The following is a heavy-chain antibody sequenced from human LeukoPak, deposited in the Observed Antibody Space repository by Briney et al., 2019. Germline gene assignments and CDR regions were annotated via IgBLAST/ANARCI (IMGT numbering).Heavy chain of an antibody. J-gene: IGHJ4*02. D-gene: IGHD1-26*01. CDR3: AREVGSGSYPGDFDY. CDR1: GYTFTSYG. Sequence: ASVKVSCKASGYTFTSYGISWVRQAPGQGLEWMGWISAYNGNTNYAQKLQGRVAMTTDTSTSTAYMELRSLRSDDTAVYYCAREVGSGSYPGDFDYWGQGTLVTVSS. V-gene: IGHV1-18*01. CDR2: ISAYNGNT.